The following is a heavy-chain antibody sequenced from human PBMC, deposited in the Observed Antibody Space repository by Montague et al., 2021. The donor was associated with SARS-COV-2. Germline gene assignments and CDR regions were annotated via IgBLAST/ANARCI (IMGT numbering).Heavy chain of an antibody. V-gene: IGHV3-30*04. CDR2: ISYDGSNK. J-gene: IGHJ4*02. CDR3: AMELVGAIDY. CDR1: GFTFSSYA. Sequence: LRLSCAASGFTFSSYAMHWVRQAPGKGLEWVAVISYDGSNKYYADSVKGRFTISRDNSKNTLYLQMNSLRAEDTAVYYCAMELVGAIDYWGQGTLVTVSS. D-gene: IGHD1-26*01.